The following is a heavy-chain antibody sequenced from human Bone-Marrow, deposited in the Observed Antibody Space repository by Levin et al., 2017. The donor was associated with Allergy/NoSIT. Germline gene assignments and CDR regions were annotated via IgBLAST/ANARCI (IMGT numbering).Heavy chain of an antibody. D-gene: IGHD6-19*01. CDR3: ARATAVAGHLDY. J-gene: IGHJ4*02. CDR1: GGSITTSY. CDR2: IFYTGTT. V-gene: IGHV4-59*01. Sequence: SETLSLTCSVSGGSITTSYWTWFRQPPGKGLVWIGYIFYTGTTNYNPSLRSRVTMSVDTAKNQFSLRLNSVTAADTAVYYCARATAVAGHLDYWGQGMLVIVSS.